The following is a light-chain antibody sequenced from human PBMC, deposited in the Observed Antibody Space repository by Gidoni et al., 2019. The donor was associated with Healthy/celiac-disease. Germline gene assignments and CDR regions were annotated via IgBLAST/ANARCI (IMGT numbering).Light chain of an antibody. CDR2: GAS. V-gene: IGKV3-20*01. Sequence: EIVLTQSPGTLSLSPGERATLSCRASQSVSSSYVAWYQQKPGQAPRLLIYGASSGSGTDFTLTISRLEPEDFAVYYCQQYGSSPLVTFGGGTKVEIK. CDR3: QQYGSSPLVT. J-gene: IGKJ4*01. CDR1: QSVSSSY.